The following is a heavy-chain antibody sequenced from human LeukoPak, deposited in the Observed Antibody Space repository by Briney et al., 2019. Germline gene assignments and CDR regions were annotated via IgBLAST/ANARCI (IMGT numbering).Heavy chain of an antibody. Sequence: PSETLSLTCTVSGGSISSSSYYWGWIRQPPGKGLEWIGSIYYSGSTYYNPSLKSRVTISVDTSKNQFSLKLSSVTAADTAVYYCARAIRYGSGSFDYWGQRTLVTVSS. CDR2: IYYSGST. J-gene: IGHJ4*02. V-gene: IGHV4-39*01. CDR1: GGSISSSSYY. CDR3: ARAIRYGSGSFDY. D-gene: IGHD3-10*01.